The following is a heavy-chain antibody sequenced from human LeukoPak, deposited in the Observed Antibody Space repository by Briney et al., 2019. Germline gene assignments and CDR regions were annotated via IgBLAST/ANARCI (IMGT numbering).Heavy chain of an antibody. CDR2: IYYSGST. CDR1: GGSISSYY. Sequence: SETLSLTCTVSGGSISSYYWSWIRQPPGKGLEWIGYIYYSGSTNYNPSLKSRVTISVDTSKNQFSLKLSSVTAADTAVYYCARGLLESYYDFWSGYYPFDYWGQGTLVTVSS. J-gene: IGHJ4*02. D-gene: IGHD3-3*01. V-gene: IGHV4-59*01. CDR3: ARGLLESYYDFWSGYYPFDY.